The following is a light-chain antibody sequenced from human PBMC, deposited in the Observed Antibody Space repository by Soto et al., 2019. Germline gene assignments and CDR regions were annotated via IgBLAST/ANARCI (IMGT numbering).Light chain of an antibody. V-gene: IGKV1-8*01. J-gene: IGKJ1*01. CDR2: AAS. CDR3: QQYYSYPWT. Sequence: AIRMTQSPSSLSASTGDRVTITCRASQGISSYLAWYQQKPGKAPKLLIYAASTLQSGVPSRFSGSGSGTDFTLTISCLQSEDFATYYCQQYYSYPWTFRQGTKVEIK. CDR1: QGISSY.